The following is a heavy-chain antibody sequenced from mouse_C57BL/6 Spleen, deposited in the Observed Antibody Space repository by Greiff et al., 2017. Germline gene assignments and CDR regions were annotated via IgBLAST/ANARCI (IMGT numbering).Heavy chain of an antibody. J-gene: IGHJ2*01. CDR1: GYAFSSSW. D-gene: IGHD1-1*01. V-gene: IGHV1-82*01. Sequence: QVQLQQSGPELVKPGASVKISCKASGYAFSSSWMNWVKQRPGKGLEWIGRIYPGDGDTNYNGKFKGKATLTADKSSSTAYMQLSSLTSEDSAVYFCARLDVYYYGSSDYFDYWGQGTTLTVSS. CDR2: IYPGDGDT. CDR3: ARLDVYYYGSSDYFDY.